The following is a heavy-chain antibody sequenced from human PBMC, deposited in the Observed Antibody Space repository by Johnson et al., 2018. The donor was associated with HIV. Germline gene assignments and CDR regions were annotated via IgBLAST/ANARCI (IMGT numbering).Heavy chain of an antibody. CDR3: AGRSSAWYEDAFDI. D-gene: IGHD6-19*01. J-gene: IGHJ3*02. CDR1: GFTFSSYG. CDR2: IRYDGSDK. Sequence: QVQLVESGGGVVQPGGSLRLSCAGSGFTFSSYGMHWVRQAPGKGLEWVSFIRYDGSDKHYSDSVKGRFTISRDNSNNTLYLQMNSLRTEDTAVYYCAGRSSAWYEDAFDIWGQGTMVTVSS. V-gene: IGHV3-30*02.